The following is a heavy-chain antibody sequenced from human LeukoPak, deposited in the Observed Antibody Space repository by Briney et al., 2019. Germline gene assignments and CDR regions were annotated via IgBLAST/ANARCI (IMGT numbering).Heavy chain of an antibody. CDR1: GGSFSGYY. D-gene: IGHD3-9*01. J-gene: IGHJ4*02. Sequence: KPSETLSLTCAVYGGSFSGYYWSWIRQPPGKGLEWIGEINHSGSTNYNPSLKSRVTISVDTSKNQFSLKLSSVTAADTAVYYCARGDILTGYYGYWGQGTLVTVSS. CDR2: INHSGST. V-gene: IGHV4-34*01. CDR3: ARGDILTGYYGY.